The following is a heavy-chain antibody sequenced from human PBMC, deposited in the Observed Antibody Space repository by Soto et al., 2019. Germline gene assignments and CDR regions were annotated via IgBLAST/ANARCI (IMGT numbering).Heavy chain of an antibody. D-gene: IGHD3-3*01. Sequence: GGSLRLSCAVSGFTFSDYYMSWIRQAPGKGLEWVSYISSRGSSIYYADSVKGRFTISRDNAKNSLYLQMNGLRAEDTAVYYCARGYYDFWSGYYISPYGMDVWGQGTTVTVS. CDR3: ARGYYDFWSGYYISPYGMDV. CDR1: GFTFSDYY. J-gene: IGHJ6*02. V-gene: IGHV3-11*01. CDR2: ISSRGSSI.